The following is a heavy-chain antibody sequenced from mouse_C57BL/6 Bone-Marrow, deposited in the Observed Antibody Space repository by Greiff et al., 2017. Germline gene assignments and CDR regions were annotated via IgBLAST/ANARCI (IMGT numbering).Heavy chain of an antibody. Sequence: EVNLLESGPGLVKPSPSLSLTCSVTGYSITSGYYWNWIRQFPGNKLEWMGYISYDGSNNYNPSLKNRISITRDTTKNQFFLKSNSVTAEDTATYYCARDYYGSIKRFAYWRKGTLVTVSA. V-gene: IGHV3-6*01. CDR2: ISYDGSN. CDR1: GYSITSGYY. D-gene: IGHD1-1*01. J-gene: IGHJ3*01. CDR3: ARDYYGSIKRFAY.